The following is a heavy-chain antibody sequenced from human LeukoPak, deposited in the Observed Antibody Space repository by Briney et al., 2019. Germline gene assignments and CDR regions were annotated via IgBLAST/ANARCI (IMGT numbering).Heavy chain of an antibody. Sequence: GASVKVSCKASGYTFTSYGISWVRQAPGQGLEWMGWISAYNGNTNYAQKLQGRVTMTTDTSTSTAYMELRSLRSDDTAVYYCARAGGYSYGIYYYYYGMDVWGQGTTVTVPS. V-gene: IGHV1-18*01. CDR1: GYTFTSYG. D-gene: IGHD5-18*01. J-gene: IGHJ6*02. CDR3: ARAGGYSYGIYYYYYGMDV. CDR2: ISAYNGNT.